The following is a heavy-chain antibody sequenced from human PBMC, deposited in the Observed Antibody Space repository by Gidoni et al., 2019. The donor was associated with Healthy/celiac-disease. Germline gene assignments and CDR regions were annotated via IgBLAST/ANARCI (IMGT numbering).Heavy chain of an antibody. CDR1: GFTFDDYA. Sequence: EVQLVESGGGLVQPGRSLRLSCAASGFTFDDYAMHWVRQAPGKGLEWVSGISWNSGSIGYADSVKGRFTISRDNAKNSLYLQMNSLRAEDTALYYCAKGGHSSSWTVDYWGQGTLVTVSS. D-gene: IGHD6-13*01. CDR2: ISWNSGSI. V-gene: IGHV3-9*01. CDR3: AKGGHSSSWTVDY. J-gene: IGHJ4*02.